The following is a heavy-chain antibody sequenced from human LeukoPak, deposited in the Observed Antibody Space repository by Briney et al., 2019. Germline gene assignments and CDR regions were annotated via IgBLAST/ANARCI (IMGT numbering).Heavy chain of an antibody. CDR3: TKDPPLTGGVYSAY. D-gene: IGHD7-27*01. Sequence: PGGSLRLSCVVFGIIFSDAWMNWVRQAPGKGLEWVGRIKSKVDGGTIDYAAPVKGRFTISRDDSKNTLYLQMNSLKTEDTAVYYCTKDPPLTGGVYSAYWGQGTRVTVSS. CDR1: GIIFSDAW. CDR2: IKSKVDGGTI. V-gene: IGHV3-15*07. J-gene: IGHJ4*02.